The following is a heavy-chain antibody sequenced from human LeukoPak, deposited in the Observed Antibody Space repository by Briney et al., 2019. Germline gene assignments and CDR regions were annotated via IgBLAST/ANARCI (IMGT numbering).Heavy chain of an antibody. Sequence: GGSLRLSCAVSGFTFTSYALSWVRQTPGKGLEWVSTISGSGGSTYYSDSVKGRFTISRDTSKNTLYLQMNSLRAEDTAVYYCAKGGVFGVVVRSYFDYWGQGTLVTVSS. D-gene: IGHD3-3*01. J-gene: IGHJ4*02. CDR2: ISGSGGST. CDR3: AKGGVFGVVVRSYFDY. V-gene: IGHV3-23*01. CDR1: GFTFTSYA.